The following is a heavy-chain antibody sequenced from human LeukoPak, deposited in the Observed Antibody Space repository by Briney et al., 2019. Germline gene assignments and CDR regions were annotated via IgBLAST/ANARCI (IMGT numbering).Heavy chain of an antibody. CDR2: IYRGGTI. J-gene: IGHJ4*02. Sequence: GGSLRLSCAASGFTVSNNFMSWVRQAPGKGLEWVSVIYRGGTIYYADSVRGRFTISRDNSKNTLYLQMISLRAEDTAVYYCGGGDGHNHGDYWGQGTLVTVPS. D-gene: IGHD5-24*01. V-gene: IGHV3-53*01. CDR3: GGGDGHNHGDY. CDR1: GFTVSNNF.